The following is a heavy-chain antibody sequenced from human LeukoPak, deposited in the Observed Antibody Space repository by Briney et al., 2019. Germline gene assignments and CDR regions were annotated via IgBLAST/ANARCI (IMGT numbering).Heavy chain of an antibody. D-gene: IGHD5-12*01. CDR1: GGSISSYY. Sequence: SETLSLTCTVSGGSISSYYWSWIRQPAGKGLEWIGRIYTSGITNYNPSLKSRVTMSVDTSKNQFSLKLSSVTAADTAVYYCAREKTSGYDYRGYYYMDVWGKGTTVTISS. V-gene: IGHV4-4*07. J-gene: IGHJ6*03. CDR2: IYTSGIT. CDR3: AREKTSGYDYRGYYYMDV.